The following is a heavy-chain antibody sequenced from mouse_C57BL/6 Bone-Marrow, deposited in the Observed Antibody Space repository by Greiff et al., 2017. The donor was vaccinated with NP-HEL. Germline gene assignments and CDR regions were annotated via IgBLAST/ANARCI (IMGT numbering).Heavy chain of an antibody. J-gene: IGHJ2*01. CDR2: IYPSDSET. CDR1: GYTFTSYW. Sequence: QVQLKQPGAELVRPGYSVKLSCKASGYTFTSYWMDWVKQRPGQGLEWIGNIYPSDSETHYNQKFKDKATLTVDKSSSTAYMQLSSLTSEDSAVYYCARDYYGSSSYFDYWGQGTTLTVSS. V-gene: IGHV1-61*01. D-gene: IGHD1-1*01. CDR3: ARDYYGSSSYFDY.